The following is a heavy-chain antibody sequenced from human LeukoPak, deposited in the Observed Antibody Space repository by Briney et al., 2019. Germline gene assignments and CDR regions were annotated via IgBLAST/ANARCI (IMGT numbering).Heavy chain of an antibody. Sequence: PSETLSPTCTVSGGSISSRSYYWGWIRQPPGKGLEWIGSIYYSGSTYYNPSLKSRVTISVDTSKNQFSLKLSSVTAADTAVYYCARVVGIVVVVAASYFDYWGQGTLVTVSS. CDR2: IYYSGST. CDR3: ARVVGIVVVVAASYFDY. J-gene: IGHJ4*02. D-gene: IGHD2-15*01. V-gene: IGHV4-39*07. CDR1: GGSISSRSYY.